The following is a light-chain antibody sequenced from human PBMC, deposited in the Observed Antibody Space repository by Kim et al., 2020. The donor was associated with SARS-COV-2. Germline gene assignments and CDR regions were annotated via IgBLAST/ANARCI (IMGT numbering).Light chain of an antibody. Sequence: SYELTQPPSVSVSPGQTARITCSGDTLTKQYAYWYKQKPGQAPVVLIYKDTERPSGIPERFSGSSSGTTVTLTISGVQAEDEADYHCQSADSTITSVLFG. V-gene: IGLV3-25*03. CDR2: KDT. J-gene: IGLJ1*01. CDR3: QSADSTITSVL. CDR1: TLTKQY.